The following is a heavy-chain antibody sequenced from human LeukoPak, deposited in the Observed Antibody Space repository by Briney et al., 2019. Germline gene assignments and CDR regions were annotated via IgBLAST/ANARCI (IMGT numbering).Heavy chain of an antibody. D-gene: IGHD6-19*01. J-gene: IGHJ3*02. CDR3: ARDNGVVAGSMAFDI. CDR1: GGSISSGNW. CDR2: IYHSGST. Sequence: SETLSLTCAVSGGSISSGNWRNWVRQPPGKGLEWIGEIYHSGSTNYNPSLKSRVTISLDKSKNQFSLKLSSVTAADTAVYYCARDNGVVAGSMAFDIWGQGTMVTVSS. V-gene: IGHV4-4*02.